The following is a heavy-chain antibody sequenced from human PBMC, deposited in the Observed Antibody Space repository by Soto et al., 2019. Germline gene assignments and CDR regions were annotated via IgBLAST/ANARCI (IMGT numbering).Heavy chain of an antibody. D-gene: IGHD3-10*02. J-gene: IGHJ3*01. CDR1: GFTFSSFA. CDR3: AKDGPSYYVFDV. V-gene: IGHV3-23*01. Sequence: PGGSLRLSCAASGFTFSSFAMTWVLQAPGWGLEWVSAISGSGGTTYYADSVKGRFTISRDNSKNTLYLHMNSLRAEDTAVYYCAKDGPSYYVFDVWGQGTMVTVSS. CDR2: ISGSGGTT.